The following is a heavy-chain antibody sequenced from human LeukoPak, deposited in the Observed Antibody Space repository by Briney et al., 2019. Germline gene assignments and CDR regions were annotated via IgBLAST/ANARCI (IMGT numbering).Heavy chain of an antibody. CDR3: ARDRYCGGDCSDAFDI. CDR1: GLTFSNYN. Sequence: GGSLRLSCAASGLTFSNYNMNWVRQVPGKGLEWVSYISSSSSAIYYTHSVRGRFTISRDNAKTSLYLQMNSLRDEDTAVYYCARDRYCGGDCSDAFDIWGRGTTVTVSS. CDR2: ISSSSSAI. J-gene: IGHJ3*02. D-gene: IGHD2-21*02. V-gene: IGHV3-48*02.